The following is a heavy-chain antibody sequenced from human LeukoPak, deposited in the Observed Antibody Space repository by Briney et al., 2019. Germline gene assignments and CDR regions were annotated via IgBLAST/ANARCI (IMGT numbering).Heavy chain of an antibody. V-gene: IGHV3-23*01. J-gene: IGHJ4*02. Sequence: PGGSLRLSCAASGFTFSTYGMTWVRQAPGKGLEWVSAISGSGGSTYYADSVKGRFTISRDNSKNTLYLQMNSLRAEDTAVYYCAKESYYYDSSVDYWGQGTLVTVSS. CDR1: GFTFSTYG. CDR3: AKESYYYDSSVDY. D-gene: IGHD3-22*01. CDR2: ISGSGGST.